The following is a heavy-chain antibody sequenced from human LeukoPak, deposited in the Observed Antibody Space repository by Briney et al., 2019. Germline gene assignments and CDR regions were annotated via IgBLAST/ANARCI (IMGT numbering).Heavy chain of an antibody. Sequence: SVKVSCKASGHTLAGYYIHWVRQAPGQGLEWMGGIIPIFGTANYAQKFQGRVTITADESTSTAYMELSSLRSEDTAVYYCARDCSSTSCPPGRYYYYMDVWGKGTTVTVSS. V-gene: IGHV1-69*13. CDR1: GHTLAGYY. J-gene: IGHJ6*03. CDR3: ARDCSSTSCPPGRYYYYMDV. D-gene: IGHD2-2*01. CDR2: IIPIFGTA.